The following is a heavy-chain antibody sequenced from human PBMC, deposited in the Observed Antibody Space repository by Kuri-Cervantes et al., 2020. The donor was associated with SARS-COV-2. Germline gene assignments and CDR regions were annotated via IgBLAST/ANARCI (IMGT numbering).Heavy chain of an antibody. J-gene: IGHJ4*02. CDR1: GFTFDDYA. Sequence: GESLKISCAASGFTFDDYAMHWVRQAPGKGLEWVSLISWDGGSTYYADSVKGRFTISRDSSKNSLYLQMNSLRAEDTALYYCAKDIGGGDCSGGSCYSGGPFDYWGQGTLVTVSS. CDR2: ISWDGGST. D-gene: IGHD2-15*01. V-gene: IGHV3-43D*03. CDR3: AKDIGGGDCSGGSCYSGGPFDY.